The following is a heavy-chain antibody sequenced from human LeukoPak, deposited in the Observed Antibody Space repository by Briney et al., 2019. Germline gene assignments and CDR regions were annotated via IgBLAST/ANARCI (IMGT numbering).Heavy chain of an antibody. J-gene: IGHJ6*03. D-gene: IGHD6-6*01. V-gene: IGHV4-39*07. CDR1: GGSISSSTSY. CDR2: LYYSGST. Sequence: SETLSLTCIVSGGSISSSTSYWGWIRQPPGKGLEWIGTLYYSGSTGYNPSLKSRVTISVDTSKNQFSLKLSSVTAADTAIYYCARDFSSSSTVYYYYFMDVWGKGTTVTVSS. CDR3: ARDFSSSSTVYYYYFMDV.